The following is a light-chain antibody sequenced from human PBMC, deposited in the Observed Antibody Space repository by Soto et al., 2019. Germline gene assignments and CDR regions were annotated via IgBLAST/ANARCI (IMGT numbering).Light chain of an antibody. CDR1: SSNIGTNT. V-gene: IGLV1-44*01. Sequence: QSAVTQPPSASGTPGQRVTVSCSGSSSNIGTNTVNWYQQLPGTAPKLLIYSNNQRPSGVPDRFSGSKSGTSASLAISGLQSEDEADYYCAAWDDSLNGDVFGTGTKVTVL. CDR2: SNN. J-gene: IGLJ1*01. CDR3: AAWDDSLNGDV.